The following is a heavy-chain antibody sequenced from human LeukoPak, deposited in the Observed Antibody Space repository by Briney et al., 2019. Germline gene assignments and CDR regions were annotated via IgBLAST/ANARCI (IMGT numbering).Heavy chain of an antibody. CDR1: GFTFSSYA. V-gene: IGHV3-23*01. J-gene: IGHJ6*04. CDR2: ISGSGGST. Sequence: GGSLRLSCAASGFTFSSYAMSWVRRAPGKGLEWASAISGSGGSTYYADSVKGRFTISRDNSKNTLYLQMNSLRAEDTAVYYCAKDQYQLLVRSYYYYGMDVWGKGTTVTVSS. CDR3: AKDQYQLLVRSYYYYGMDV. D-gene: IGHD2-2*01.